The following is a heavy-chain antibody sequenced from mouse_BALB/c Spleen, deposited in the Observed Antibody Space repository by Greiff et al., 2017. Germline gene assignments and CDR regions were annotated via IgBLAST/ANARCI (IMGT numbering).Heavy chain of an antibody. CDR1: GYTFTSYW. Sequence: QVQLKQSGAELVKPGASVKLSCKTSGYTFTSYWIQWVKQRPGQGLGWIGEIFPGTGTTYYNEKFKGKATLTIDTSSSTAYMQLSSLTSEDSAVYFCATTYDYDSWFAYWGQGTLVTVSA. V-gene: IGHV1S132*01. D-gene: IGHD2-4*01. CDR2: IFPGTGTT. J-gene: IGHJ3*01. CDR3: ATTYDYDSWFAY.